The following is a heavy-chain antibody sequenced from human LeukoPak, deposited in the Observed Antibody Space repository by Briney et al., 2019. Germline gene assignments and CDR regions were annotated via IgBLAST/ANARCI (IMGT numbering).Heavy chain of an antibody. CDR1: GGSFSGYY. CDR2: INHSGST. CDR3: ARGFNFWSGYLGRFWFDP. J-gene: IGHJ5*02. V-gene: IGHV4-34*01. D-gene: IGHD3-3*01. Sequence: PSETLSLTCAVYGGSFSGYYWSWIRQPPGKGLEWIGEINHSGSTNYNPSLKSRVTISVDTSKNQFSLKLSSATAADTAVYYCARGFNFWSGYLGRFWFDPWGQGTLVTVSS.